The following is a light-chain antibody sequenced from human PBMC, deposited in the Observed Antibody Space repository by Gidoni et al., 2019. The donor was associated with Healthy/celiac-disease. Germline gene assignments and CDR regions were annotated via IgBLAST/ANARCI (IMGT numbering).Light chain of an antibody. CDR2: GNS. Sequence: SVLPQPPSVSEAPGQRVTISCTGSSSNIGAGYDVHWYQQLPGTAPKLLIYGNSNRPSGVPDRFSGSKSGTSASLAITGLQAEDEADYSCQSYDSSLSGSVVFGGGTKLTVL. J-gene: IGLJ2*01. CDR3: QSYDSSLSGSVV. CDR1: SSNIGAGYD. V-gene: IGLV1-40*01.